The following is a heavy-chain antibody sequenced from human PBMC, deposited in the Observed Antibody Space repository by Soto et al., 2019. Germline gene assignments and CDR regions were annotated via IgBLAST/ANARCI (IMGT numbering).Heavy chain of an antibody. CDR1: GFTVSSSY. J-gene: IGHJ6*02. CDR2: ISYHGSDK. V-gene: IGHV3-30*18. CDR3: AKAYSTDWPRDYYYGMNV. D-gene: IGHD6-19*01. Sequence: PGGSLRLSCAASGFTVSSSYLTWVRQAPGKGLEWMAFISYHGSDKYYTDSVKGRFTISRDNSKNTLYLQMNNLRAEDTAVYYCAKAYSTDWPRDYYYGMNVWGQGTTVTVSS.